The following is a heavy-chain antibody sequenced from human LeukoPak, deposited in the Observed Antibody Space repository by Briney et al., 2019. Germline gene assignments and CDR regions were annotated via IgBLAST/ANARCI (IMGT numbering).Heavy chain of an antibody. CDR2: IYAGAPA. CDR3: AGDEGYFNGINH. CDR1: GFTFSTSYH. Sequence: GGSLTLSCAASGFTFSTSYHMNWVRPAPGKGLEWVSLIYAGAPAYYADSVKGRFTISRDDSKNTLYLQMNNLRAEDTAIYYCAGDEGYFNGINHWGQGTLVTVSS. D-gene: IGHD3-9*01. V-gene: IGHV3-53*01. J-gene: IGHJ5*02.